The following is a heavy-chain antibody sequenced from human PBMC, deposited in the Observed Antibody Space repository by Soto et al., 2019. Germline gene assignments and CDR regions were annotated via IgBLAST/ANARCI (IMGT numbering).Heavy chain of an antibody. CDR3: ARVTPDDAKYCSSTSCYGANWFDP. V-gene: IGHV3-48*01. Sequence: GGSLRLSCAASGFTFSSYSMNWVRQAPGKGLEWVSYISSSSSTIYYADSVKGRFTISRDNAKNSLYLQMNSLRAEDTAVYYCARVTPDDAKYCSSTSCYGANWFDPWGQGTLVTVSS. J-gene: IGHJ5*02. D-gene: IGHD2-2*01. CDR2: ISSSSSTI. CDR1: GFTFSSYS.